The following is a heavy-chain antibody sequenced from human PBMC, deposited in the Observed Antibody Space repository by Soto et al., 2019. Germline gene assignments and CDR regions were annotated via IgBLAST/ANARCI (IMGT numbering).Heavy chain of an antibody. V-gene: IGHV4-31*03. D-gene: IGHD2-15*01. CDR1: GASISSGGYY. Sequence: QVQLQESGPGLVKPSQTLSLTCTVSGASISSGGYYWSWIRQHPGKGLEWIGYIYYSGSTYYNPSPKRRVTPTVDTSKDQLAPKLRSVTAADTAVYYCARYVAWFAPWGQGTVVTVSS. J-gene: IGHJ5*02. CDR2: IYYSGST. CDR3: ARYVAWFAP.